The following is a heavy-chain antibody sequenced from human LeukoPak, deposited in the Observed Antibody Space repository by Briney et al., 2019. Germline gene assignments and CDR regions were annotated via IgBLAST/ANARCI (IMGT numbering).Heavy chain of an antibody. D-gene: IGHD3-22*01. V-gene: IGHV4-59*05. Sequence: SETLSLTCTVSGGSISSYYWSWIRQPPGKGLEWIGSIYYSGSTYYNPSLENRVTISIDTSKNHFSLKLSSLSAADTSVYYCAKRDDSGGNLVDLWGQGTLVTVS. J-gene: IGHJ4*02. CDR2: IYYSGST. CDR1: GGSISSYY. CDR3: AKRDDSGGNLVDL.